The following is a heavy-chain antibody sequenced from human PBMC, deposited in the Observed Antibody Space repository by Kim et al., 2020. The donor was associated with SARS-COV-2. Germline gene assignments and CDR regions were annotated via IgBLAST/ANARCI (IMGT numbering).Heavy chain of an antibody. Sequence: SETLSLTCTVSGGSISSGGYYWSWIRQHPGKGLEWIGYIYYSGSTYYNPSLKSRVTISVDTSKNQFSLKLSSVTAADTAVYYCARGGVLRYFDWLLNPLDYWGQGTLVTVSS. CDR3: ARGGVLRYFDWLLNPLDY. CDR2: IYYSGST. D-gene: IGHD3-9*01. V-gene: IGHV4-31*03. CDR1: GGSISSGGYY. J-gene: IGHJ4*02.